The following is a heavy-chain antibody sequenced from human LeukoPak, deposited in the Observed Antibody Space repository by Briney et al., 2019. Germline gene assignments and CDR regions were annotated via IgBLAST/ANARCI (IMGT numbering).Heavy chain of an antibody. Sequence: SETLSLTCTVSGVSISSGGYYWSWIRQHPGKGLEWIGYIYYSGSTYYNPSLKSRVTISVDTSKNQFSLKLSSVTAADTAVYYCARDGGYSGYDWGYYFDYWGQGTLVTVSS. CDR2: IYYSGST. D-gene: IGHD5-12*01. CDR1: GVSISSGGYY. V-gene: IGHV4-31*03. CDR3: ARDGGYSGYDWGYYFDY. J-gene: IGHJ4*02.